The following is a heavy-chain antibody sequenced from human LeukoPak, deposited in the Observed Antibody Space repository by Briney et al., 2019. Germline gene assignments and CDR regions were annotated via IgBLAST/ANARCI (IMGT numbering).Heavy chain of an antibody. CDR3: ARHLWLSGNDY. J-gene: IGHJ4*02. V-gene: IGHV3-23*01. D-gene: IGHD5-18*01. CDR1: GLTFSNFG. Sequence: PGGSLRLSCAASGLTFSNFGMSWVRQAPGKGLEWVSGITGSGGSTYYADSVKGRFTITRDNFKNTLYLQMSSLRAEDTAVYYCARHLWLSGNDYWGQGTLVTISS. CDR2: ITGSGGST.